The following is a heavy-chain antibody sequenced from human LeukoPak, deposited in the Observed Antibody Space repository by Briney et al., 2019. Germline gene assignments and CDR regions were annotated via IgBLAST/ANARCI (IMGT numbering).Heavy chain of an antibody. D-gene: IGHD6-6*01. CDR1: GGSISSYY. V-gene: IGHV4-59*12. J-gene: IGHJ4*02. Sequence: SETLSLTCTVSGGSISSYYWSWIRQPPGKGLEWIGYIYYSGSTNYNPSLKSRVTISVDTSKNQFSLKLSSVTAADTAVYYCARANAARRVDYWGQGTLVTVSS. CDR3: ARANAARRVDY. CDR2: IYYSGST.